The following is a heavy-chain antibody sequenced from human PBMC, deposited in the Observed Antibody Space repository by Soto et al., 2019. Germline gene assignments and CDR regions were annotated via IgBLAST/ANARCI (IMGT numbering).Heavy chain of an antibody. V-gene: IGHV4-4*07. D-gene: IGHD6-13*01. Sequence: SETLSLTFTVTGGSINTYYWSWIRQSAGKGLEWIGRVYTTGSTNYNPSLKSLVTFSLDTSKTLISLKLRSVTAANTTIYYCARGSTWQWCDWFDPWGQGTVVGVSS. J-gene: IGHJ5*02. CDR3: ARGSTWQWCDWFDP. CDR2: VYTTGST. CDR1: GGSINTYY.